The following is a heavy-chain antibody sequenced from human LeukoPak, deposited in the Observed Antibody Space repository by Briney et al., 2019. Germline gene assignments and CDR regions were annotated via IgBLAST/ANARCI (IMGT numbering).Heavy chain of an antibody. CDR3: ATAGSVGSYPEAFDI. V-gene: IGHV1-24*01. CDR2: FDPEDGET. D-gene: IGHD1-26*01. Sequence: ASVKVSCKVSGYTLTELSMHWVRQAPGKGLEWMGGFDPEDGETIYAQKFQGRVTMTEDTSTDTAYMELSSLRSEDTAVYYCATAGSVGSYPEAFDIWGQGTMVTVSS. J-gene: IGHJ3*02. CDR1: GYTLTELS.